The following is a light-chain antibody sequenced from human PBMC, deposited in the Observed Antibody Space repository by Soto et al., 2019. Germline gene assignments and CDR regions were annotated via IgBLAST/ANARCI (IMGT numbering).Light chain of an antibody. Sequence: QSVLTQSPSASGTPGQRVTISCSGSSSNIGTYTVDWYRQVPGMAPKLLIYSNHKRPSGVPDRFSGSRSGTSASLAISGLQSDDEAHYYCATWDDSLNGPVFGGATKLTVL. CDR1: SSNIGTYT. J-gene: IGLJ2*01. V-gene: IGLV1-44*01. CDR2: SNH. CDR3: ATWDDSLNGPV.